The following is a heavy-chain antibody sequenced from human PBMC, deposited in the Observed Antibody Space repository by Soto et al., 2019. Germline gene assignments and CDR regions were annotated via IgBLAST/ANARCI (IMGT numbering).Heavy chain of an antibody. Sequence: GGSLRLSCAASGFTFSSYAMSWVRQAPGKGLEWVSAISGSGGSTYYADSVKGRFTISRDNSKNTLYLQMNSLRAEDTAVYYCAKDPLSYYGSGSYYTRSNYGMDVWGQGTTVTVSS. J-gene: IGHJ6*02. V-gene: IGHV3-23*01. CDR3: AKDPLSYYGSGSYYTRSNYGMDV. CDR2: ISGSGGST. CDR1: GFTFSSYA. D-gene: IGHD3-10*01.